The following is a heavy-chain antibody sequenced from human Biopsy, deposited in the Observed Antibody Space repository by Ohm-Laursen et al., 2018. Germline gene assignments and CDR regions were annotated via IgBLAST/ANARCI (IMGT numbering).Heavy chain of an antibody. V-gene: IGHV1-2*02. Sequence: ASVKVSCQASSYTFTDYNIHWMRQAPGQGLEWLGYINCKTGATNYAQKFQGTVTMTRDTSISTAYLALGSLRSDDTAIYYCARDPLNGHKHFDYWGQGSLVTVSS. CDR3: ARDPLNGHKHFDY. J-gene: IGHJ4*02. D-gene: IGHD2-8*01. CDR1: SYTFTDYN. CDR2: INCKTGAT.